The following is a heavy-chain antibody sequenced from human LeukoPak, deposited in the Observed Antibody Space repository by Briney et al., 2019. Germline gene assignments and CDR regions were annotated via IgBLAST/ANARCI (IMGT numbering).Heavy chain of an antibody. CDR3: ARDLSMAASAGTVDY. D-gene: IGHD6-13*01. CDR2: ISSSGSTI. V-gene: IGHV3-48*03. CDR1: GFTFSSYE. Sequence: GGSLRLSCAASGFTFSSYEMNWVCQAPGKGLEWVSYISSSGSTIYYADSVKGRFTISRDNAKNSLYLQMNSLRAEDTAVYYCARDLSMAASAGTVDYWGQGTLVTVSS. J-gene: IGHJ4*02.